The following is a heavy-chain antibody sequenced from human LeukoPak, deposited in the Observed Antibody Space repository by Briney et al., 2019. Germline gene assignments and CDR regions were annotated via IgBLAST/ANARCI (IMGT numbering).Heavy chain of an antibody. V-gene: IGHV3-9*03. D-gene: IGHD6-6*01. CDR2: ISWNSGNI. CDR1: GFTFDDYA. Sequence: PGGSLRLSCAASGFTFDDYAMHWVRQAPGKGLEWVSGISWNSGNIVYADSVRGRFTISRDNAKNSLYLQMDSLGAEDMAFYYCAKDMRYSSSGSFDYWGQGTLVTVSS. CDR3: AKDMRYSSSGSFDY. J-gene: IGHJ4*02.